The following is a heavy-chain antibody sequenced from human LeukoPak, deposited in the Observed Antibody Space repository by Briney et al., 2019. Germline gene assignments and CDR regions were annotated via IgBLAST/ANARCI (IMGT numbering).Heavy chain of an antibody. J-gene: IGHJ3*02. CDR3: ARDTHCSSTSCYNAFDI. CDR1: GVTFSSYA. D-gene: IGHD2-2*02. V-gene: IGHV3-23*01. CDR2: ISGSGGST. Sequence: GGSLRLSCAASGVTFSSYAMSWVRQAPGKGLEWVSAISGSGGSTYYADSVKGRFTISRDNSKNTLYLQMNSLRAEDTAVYYCARDTHCSSTSCYNAFDIWGQGTMVTVSS.